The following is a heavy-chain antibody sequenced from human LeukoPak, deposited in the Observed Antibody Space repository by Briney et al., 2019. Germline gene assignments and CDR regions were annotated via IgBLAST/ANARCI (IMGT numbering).Heavy chain of an antibody. CDR2: IYYSGST. J-gene: IGHJ4*02. CDR1: GGSISSYY. D-gene: IGHD2-2*01. V-gene: IGHV4-59*01. Sequence: PSETLSLTCTVSGGSISSYYWSWIRQPPRKGLEWIGYIYYSGSTNYNPSLKSRVTISVDTSKNQFSLKLSSVTAADTAVYYCARVRHCSSTSCYPLFDYWGQGTLVTVSS. CDR3: ARVRHCSSTSCYPLFDY.